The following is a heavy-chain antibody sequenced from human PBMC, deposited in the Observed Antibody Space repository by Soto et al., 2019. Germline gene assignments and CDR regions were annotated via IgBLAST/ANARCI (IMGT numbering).Heavy chain of an antibody. Sequence: GASVKVSCKASGFTFSSSSIQWVRQTPGQRLEWVGWIVVGSGNTNYAQKFQERVTITRDMSTTTAYMELSSLTSEMPNSAFDIWGQGTMVTVSS. V-gene: IGHV1-58*02. CDR1: GFTFSSSS. CDR3: I. D-gene: IGHD2-2*01. CDR2: IVVGSGNT. J-gene: IGHJ3*02.